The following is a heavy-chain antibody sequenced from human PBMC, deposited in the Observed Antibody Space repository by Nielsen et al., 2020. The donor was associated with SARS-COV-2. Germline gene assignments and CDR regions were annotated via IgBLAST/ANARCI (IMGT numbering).Heavy chain of an antibody. Sequence: SETLSLTCTVSGGSISSGSYYWSWIRQPAGKGLEWIGRIYTSGSTNYNPSLKSRVTISVDMSKNQFSLKLSSVTAADTAVYYCARGGRFSSGWRVFDYWGQGTLVTVSS. V-gene: IGHV4-61*02. CDR3: ARGGRFSSGWRVFDY. J-gene: IGHJ4*02. D-gene: IGHD6-19*01. CDR2: IYTSGST. CDR1: GGSISSGSYY.